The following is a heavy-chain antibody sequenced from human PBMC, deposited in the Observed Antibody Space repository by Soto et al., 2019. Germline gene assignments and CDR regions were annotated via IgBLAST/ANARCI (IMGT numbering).Heavy chain of an antibody. J-gene: IGHJ4*02. Sequence: PSETLSLTCSVSGASISADYWSWIRQPPGKRLEYLGFIYKGGSTNYNPSLKSRVTIPVDTSKNQFSLKLSSVTAADTAVYYCARGRRYYYGSGSILNWGQGTLVTVSS. CDR3: ARGRRYYYGSGSILN. D-gene: IGHD3-10*01. CDR1: GASISADY. CDR2: IYKGGST. V-gene: IGHV4-59*12.